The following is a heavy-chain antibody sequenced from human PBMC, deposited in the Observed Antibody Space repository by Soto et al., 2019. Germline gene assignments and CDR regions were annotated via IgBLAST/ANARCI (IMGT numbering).Heavy chain of an antibody. J-gene: IGHJ4*02. V-gene: IGHV1-69*04. CDR3: ARDPHVSLVRGVTAY. CDR1: GGTFSGYT. CDR2: IIPILGIA. Sequence: ASVKVSCKASGGTFSGYTISWVRQAPGQGLEWMGRIIPILGIANYAQKFQGRVTITADKSTSTAYMELSSLRSEDTAVYYCARDPHVSLVRGVTAYWGQGILVTVSS. D-gene: IGHD3-10*01.